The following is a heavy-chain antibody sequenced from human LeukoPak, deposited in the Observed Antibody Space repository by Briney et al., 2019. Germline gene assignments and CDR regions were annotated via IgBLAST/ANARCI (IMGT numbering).Heavy chain of an antibody. CDR2: ISGGGGST. Sequence: PGGSLRLSCAASGFTFSSYAMSWVRQAAGKGLEWVSGISGGGGSTNYADSVKGRFTISRDNSKNTLYLQMNSLSAEDTAVYYCAKVSNYYGSDYHVYWGQGTLVTVSS. V-gene: IGHV3-23*01. CDR1: GFTFSSYA. J-gene: IGHJ4*02. CDR3: AKVSNYYGSDYHVY. D-gene: IGHD3-10*01.